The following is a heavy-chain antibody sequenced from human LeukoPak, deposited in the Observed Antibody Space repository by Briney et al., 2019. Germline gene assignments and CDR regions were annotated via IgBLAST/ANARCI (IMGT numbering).Heavy chain of an antibody. CDR3: ARAPSEIGGYYPEYFRH. V-gene: IGHV3-74*01. D-gene: IGHD3-22*01. J-gene: IGHJ1*01. CDR1: GFTLSSYW. CDR2: IKSDGST. Sequence: GGSLRLSCAASGFTLSSYWMHWVRQAPGKGLVWVSRIKSDGSTNYADSVKGRFTISRDNAKNTLSLQMNSLRAEDTGVYYCARAPSEIGGYYPEYFRHWGQGTLVTVSS.